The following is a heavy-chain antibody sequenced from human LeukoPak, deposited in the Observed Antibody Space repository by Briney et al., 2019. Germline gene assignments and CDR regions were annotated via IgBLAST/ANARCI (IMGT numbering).Heavy chain of an antibody. CDR3: ATFEAQVGTQAGGFHI. Sequence: GESLKISCEGSGNSFNNYWIGWVRQMPGKGLEWMGIIYPSDFDTRYSPSFQGQVTISVDKSITTAYLQLSSLEASDTAMDYCATFEAQVGTQAGGFHIWGQGTMVTVSS. V-gene: IGHV5-51*01. CDR1: GNSFNNYW. CDR2: IYPSDFDT. J-gene: IGHJ3*02. D-gene: IGHD1-26*01.